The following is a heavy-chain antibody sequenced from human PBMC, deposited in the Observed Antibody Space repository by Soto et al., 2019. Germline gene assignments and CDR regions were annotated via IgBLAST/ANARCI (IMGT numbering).Heavy chain of an antibody. CDR2: IYPGDSDT. Sequence: PGESLKISCRGSGYSFTSYWIGWVRQMPGKGLEWMGIIYPGDSDTGCSPSFQGQVTISADKSISTAYLQWSSLKASDTAMYYCARLLKKRGYTFDYWGQGTLVTVSS. D-gene: IGHD5-12*01. V-gene: IGHV5-51*01. CDR3: ARLLKKRGYTFDY. CDR1: GYSFTSYW. J-gene: IGHJ4*02.